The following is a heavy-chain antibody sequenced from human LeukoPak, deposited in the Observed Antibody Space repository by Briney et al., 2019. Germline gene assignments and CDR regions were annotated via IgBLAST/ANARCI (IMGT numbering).Heavy chain of an antibody. J-gene: IGHJ6*02. D-gene: IGHD6-13*01. Sequence: GGSLRLSCAASGFTFSSYAMSWVRQAPGKGLEWVSAISGSGGSTYYADSVKGRFTISRHNSKNTLYLQMNSLRAEDTAVYYCARVREAAAGLFLGYNYGMDVWGQGTTVTVSS. V-gene: IGHV3-23*01. CDR2: ISGSGGST. CDR1: GFTFSSYA. CDR3: ARVREAAAGLFLGYNYGMDV.